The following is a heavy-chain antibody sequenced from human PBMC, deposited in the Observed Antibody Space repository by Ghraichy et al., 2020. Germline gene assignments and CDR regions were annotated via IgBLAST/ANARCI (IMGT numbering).Heavy chain of an antibody. CDR3: VRGSPYHNYGLDV. Sequence: GGSLRLSCAASGFTFSGYDMHWVRQGSEKGLEWVSAIGVDGVPYYPDSVTGRFTISRENAKNSLYLQMNSLRAGDTAVYYCVRGSPYHNYGLDVWGQGTTVTVSS. J-gene: IGHJ6*02. D-gene: IGHD2-2*01. CDR1: GFTFSGYD. CDR2: IGVDGVP. V-gene: IGHV3-13*05.